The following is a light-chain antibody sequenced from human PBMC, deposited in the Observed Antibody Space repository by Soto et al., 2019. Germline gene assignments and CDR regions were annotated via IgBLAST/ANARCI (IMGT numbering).Light chain of an antibody. CDR3: QQASSFPLT. J-gene: IGKJ4*01. V-gene: IGKV1-12*01. CDR2: SAS. CDR1: QPISSW. Sequence: IQMTQSPSSVSASVGDRVTITCRASQPISSWLAWYQQKPGQPPNLLIYSASTLRSGVPSRFSGSESGTLFTLTNTNLQPEDFATYYCQQASSFPLTFGEGTKVEV.